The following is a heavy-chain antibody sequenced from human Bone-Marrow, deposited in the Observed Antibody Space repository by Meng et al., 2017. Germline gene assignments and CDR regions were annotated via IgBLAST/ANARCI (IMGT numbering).Heavy chain of an antibody. J-gene: IGHJ4*02. CDR3: ARDCYYYDSSGYCY. D-gene: IGHD3-22*01. V-gene: IGHV3-21*01. CDR1: GFTFSSYE. CDR2: ISSSSSYI. Sequence: GGSLRLSCVASGFTFSSYEMNWVRQAPGKGLEWVSSISSSSSYIYYADSVKGRFTISRDNAKNSLYLQMNSLRAEDTAVYYCARDCYYYDSSGYCYWGQGTLVTVSS.